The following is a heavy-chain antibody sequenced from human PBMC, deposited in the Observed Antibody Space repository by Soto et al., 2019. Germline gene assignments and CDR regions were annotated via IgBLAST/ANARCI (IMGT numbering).Heavy chain of an antibody. Sequence: EVQLVESGGGLVQPGGSLRLSCAASGFTFSSYWMSWVRQAPGKGLEWVANIKQDGSEKYYVDSVKGRFTISRDNAKNSLYLQMNSLRAEDTAVYYCARVDHLSIVLMVYATPFDYWGQGTLVTVSS. CDR2: IKQDGSEK. D-gene: IGHD2-8*01. J-gene: IGHJ4*02. CDR1: GFTFSSYW. V-gene: IGHV3-7*05. CDR3: ARVDHLSIVLMVYATPFDY.